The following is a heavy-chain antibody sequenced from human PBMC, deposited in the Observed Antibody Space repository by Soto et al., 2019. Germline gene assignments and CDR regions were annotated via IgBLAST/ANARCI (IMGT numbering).Heavy chain of an antibody. J-gene: IGHJ4*02. CDR2: IYYSGST. V-gene: IGHV4-31*03. Sequence: QVQLQESGPGLVKPSQTLSLTCTVSGGSISSGGYYWSWIRQHPGKGLEWIGYIYYSGSTYYNPSLKSRVTISVDTSKNQFSLKLSSVTAADTAVYYCASSIPPYYYDSSGYYYTFDYWGQGTLVTVSS. CDR1: GGSISSGGYY. D-gene: IGHD3-22*01. CDR3: ASSIPPYYYDSSGYYYTFDY.